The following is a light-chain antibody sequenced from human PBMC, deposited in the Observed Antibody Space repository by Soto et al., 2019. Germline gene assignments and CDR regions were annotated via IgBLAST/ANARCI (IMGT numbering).Light chain of an antibody. Sequence: QSVLTQPPSLSETPGQTVTISCFGSRSNIGSSIVHWYQQLPGAAPKHLIYMNNQRPSGIPDRFSGSKSGTSASLVISGLRSEDEADYYCVAWDDNLSARVFGGGTKLTVL. J-gene: IGLJ3*02. CDR2: MNN. CDR3: VAWDDNLSARV. CDR1: RSNIGSSI. V-gene: IGLV1-47*01.